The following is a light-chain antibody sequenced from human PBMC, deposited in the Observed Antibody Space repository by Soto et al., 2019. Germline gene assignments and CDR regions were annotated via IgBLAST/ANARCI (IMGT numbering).Light chain of an antibody. CDR3: QSHDNSLSGFYV. Sequence: QLVLTQAPSVSGAPGQRVTVSCTGSSTNIGPGYAVHWYQQLPGTAPKLLIYGNTIRPSGVPDRFSGSRSGTSASLAITGLQAEDEADYYCQSHDNSLSGFYVFGTGTKLTVL. CDR1: STNIGPGYA. CDR2: GNT. V-gene: IGLV1-40*01. J-gene: IGLJ1*01.